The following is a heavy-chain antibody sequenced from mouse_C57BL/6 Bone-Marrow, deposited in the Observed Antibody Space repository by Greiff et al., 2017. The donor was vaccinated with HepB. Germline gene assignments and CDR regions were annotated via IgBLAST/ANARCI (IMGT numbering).Heavy chain of an antibody. J-gene: IGHJ4*01. D-gene: IGHD2-14*01. Sequence: EVMLVESGGGLVQPKGSLKLSCAASGFSFNTYAMNWVRQAPGKGLEWVARIRSKSNNYATYYADSVKDRFTISRDDSESMLYLQMNNLKTEDTAMYYCVRHSYRGAMDYWGQGTSVTVSS. V-gene: IGHV10-1*01. CDR2: IRSKSNNYAT. CDR3: VRHSYRGAMDY. CDR1: GFSFNTYA.